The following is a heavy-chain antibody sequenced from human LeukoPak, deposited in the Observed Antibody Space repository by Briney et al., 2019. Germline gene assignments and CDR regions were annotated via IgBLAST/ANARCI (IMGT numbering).Heavy chain of an antibody. V-gene: IGHV1-18*01. D-gene: IGHD3-22*01. CDR3: ARDYVSVSYYYDSSGYYYEDY. CDR2: ISAYNGNT. CDR1: GYTFTSYG. J-gene: IGHJ4*02. Sequence: ASVKVSCKASGYTFTSYGISWVRQAPGQGLEWIGWISAYNGNTNYAQKLQGRVTMTTDTSTSTAYMELRSPRSDDTAVYYCARDYVSVSYYYDSSGYYYEDYWGQGTLVTVSS.